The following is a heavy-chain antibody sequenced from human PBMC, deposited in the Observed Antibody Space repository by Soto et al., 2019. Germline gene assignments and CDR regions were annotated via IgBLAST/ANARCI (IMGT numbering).Heavy chain of an antibody. CDR3: ARRLATYYYYYGMDV. J-gene: IGHJ6*02. Sequence: GASVKVSCKASGGTFSSYAISWVRQAPGQGLEWMGGIIPIFGTASYAQKFQGRVTITADESTSTAYMELSSLRSEDTAVYYCARRLATYYYYYGMDVWGQGTTVTVSS. D-gene: IGHD6-19*01. CDR1: GGTFSSYA. CDR2: IIPIFGTA. V-gene: IGHV1-69*13.